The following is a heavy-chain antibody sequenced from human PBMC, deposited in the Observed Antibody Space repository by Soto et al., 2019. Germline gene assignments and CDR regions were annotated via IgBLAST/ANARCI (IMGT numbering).Heavy chain of an antibody. D-gene: IGHD3-9*01. CDR1: GFNFRDYY. V-gene: IGHV3-11*01. J-gene: IGHJ4*02. CDR3: ARFSDWLISYSFDY. Sequence: GGSLRLSCAVSGFNFRDYYMSWVRQAPGKGLEWISYIGDSGSPIYYADSVRGRFTTSRDNAKDSFYLQMNSLRAEDTAVYYCARFSDWLISYSFDYWGQGALVTAPQ. CDR2: IGDSGSPI.